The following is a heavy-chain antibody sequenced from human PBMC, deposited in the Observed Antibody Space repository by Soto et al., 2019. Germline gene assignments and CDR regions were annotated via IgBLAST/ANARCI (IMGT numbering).Heavy chain of an antibody. Sequence: GGSLRLSCAASGFTFSSSWMHWVCQAPEKGQEWVADIKCDGSEKYYVDSVKGRFTISRDNSKNTLYLQMNSLRAEDTAVYYCAKGVPGIAVAGTGYFQHWGQGTLVTVS. CDR2: IKCDGSEK. J-gene: IGHJ1*01. CDR3: AKGVPGIAVAGTGYFQH. D-gene: IGHD6-19*01. CDR1: GFTFSSSW. V-gene: IGHV3-7*03.